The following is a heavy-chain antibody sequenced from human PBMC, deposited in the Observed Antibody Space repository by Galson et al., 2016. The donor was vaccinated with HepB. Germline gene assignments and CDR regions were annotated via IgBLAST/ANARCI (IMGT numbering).Heavy chain of an antibody. J-gene: IGHJ2*01. CDR1: GYSFTSYW. V-gene: IGHV5-51*01. CDR3: ARHGAYRGGDCAYWYVDL. D-gene: IGHD2-21*02. CDR2: IYPGDSDT. Sequence: QSGAEVKKPGESLKIFCKGSGYSFTSYWIGWVRQMPGKGLEWLGIIYPGDSDTRYSPSFQGKVTISADKSISTAYLQWSSLKASDTAMYYCARHGAYRGGDCAYWYVDLWGRGTLVTVSS.